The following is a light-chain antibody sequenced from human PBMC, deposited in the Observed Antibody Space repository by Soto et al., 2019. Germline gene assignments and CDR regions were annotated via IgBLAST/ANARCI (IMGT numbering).Light chain of an antibody. Sequence: QSALTQPASVSGSPGQSITISCTGSSSDIGDFHSVSWYQQHPGKAPKLIISDVIYRPSGLSYRFSGSKSGNTASLTISGLQAEDEADYYCSSYTRSSTLDVLFGGGTKLTVL. CDR1: SSDIGDFHS. CDR3: SSYTRSSTLDVL. V-gene: IGLV2-14*03. CDR2: DVI. J-gene: IGLJ2*01.